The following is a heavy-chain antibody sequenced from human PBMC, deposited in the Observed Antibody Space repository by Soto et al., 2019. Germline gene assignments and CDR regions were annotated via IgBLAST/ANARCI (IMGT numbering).Heavy chain of an antibody. J-gene: IGHJ3*02. D-gene: IGHD3-10*01. CDR1: GGTLSDHG. V-gene: IGHV1-69*06. CDR2: TIPVFNTA. CDR3: ARGVYGSGNYCTGPSAFDI. Sequence: DLEQSGAEVKKPGSSVKVSCKASGGTLSDHGVAWLRQAPGQGLEWMGGTIPVFNTAKYAQKFQGRVTVTADKFTNIAYMELSSLRSEDTAFYFCARGVYGSGNYCTGPSAFDIWGQGTMVIVSS.